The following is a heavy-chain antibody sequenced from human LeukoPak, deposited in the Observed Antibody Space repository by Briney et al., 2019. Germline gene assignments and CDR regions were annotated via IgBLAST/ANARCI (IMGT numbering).Heavy chain of an antibody. V-gene: IGHV3-21*01. Sequence: GGSLRLSCAASGFTFSSYSMNWVRQAPGKGLERVSSISSSSSYIYYADSVKGRFTISRDNAKNSLYLQMNSLRAEDTAVYYCARDGPSPKYCSGGSCTRYGMDVWGQGTTVTVSS. CDR3: ARDGPSPKYCSGGSCTRYGMDV. CDR2: ISSSSSYI. J-gene: IGHJ6*02. D-gene: IGHD2-15*01. CDR1: GFTFSSYS.